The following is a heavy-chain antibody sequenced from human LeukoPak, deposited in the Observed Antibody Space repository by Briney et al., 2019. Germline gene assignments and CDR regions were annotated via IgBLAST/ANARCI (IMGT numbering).Heavy chain of an antibody. CDR2: IYPGDSDT. D-gene: IGHD3-16*01. V-gene: IGHV5-51*01. Sequence: GESLKISCKGSGYSFTNYWIAWVRQMPGKGLEWVGIIYPGDSDTRYSPSFQGQVTISADKSTSTAHLQWSSLKASDTAMYYCARRRGDYYYYYGMDVWGQGTTVTVSS. J-gene: IGHJ6*02. CDR3: ARRRGDYYYYYGMDV. CDR1: GYSFTNYW.